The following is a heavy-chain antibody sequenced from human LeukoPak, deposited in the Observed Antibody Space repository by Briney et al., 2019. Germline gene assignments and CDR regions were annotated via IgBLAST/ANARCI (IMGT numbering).Heavy chain of an antibody. V-gene: IGHV1-46*01. Sequence: ASVKVSCKASGYTFTSYYIHWVRQAPGQGLEWMGIINPSGGSTSYAQKFQGRVTMTRDTSTSTVYMELSSLRSEDTAVYYCARDLYYDSSGYYAGRNYFDYWGQGTLVTVSS. CDR2: INPSGGST. CDR1: GYTFTSYY. CDR3: ARDLYYDSSGYYAGRNYFDY. D-gene: IGHD3-22*01. J-gene: IGHJ4*02.